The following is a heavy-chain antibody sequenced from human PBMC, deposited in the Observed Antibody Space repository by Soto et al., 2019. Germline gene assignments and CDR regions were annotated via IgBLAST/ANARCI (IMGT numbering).Heavy chain of an antibody. Sequence: GASVKVSCKASGYTFTSYGISWVRQAPGQGLEWMGGISAIYGTANYAQKFQGRVTITADESTSTAYMELSSLRSEDTAVYYCARYYGSGSYYTPPNWFDPWGQGTLVTVSS. CDR3: ARYYGSGSYYTPPNWFDP. D-gene: IGHD3-10*01. CDR1: GYTFTSYG. CDR2: ISAIYGTA. V-gene: IGHV1-69*13. J-gene: IGHJ5*02.